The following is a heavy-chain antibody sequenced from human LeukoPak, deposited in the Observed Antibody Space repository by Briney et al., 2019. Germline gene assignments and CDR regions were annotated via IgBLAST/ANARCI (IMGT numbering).Heavy chain of an antibody. CDR1: GGSISSSIYY. Sequence: SETLPLTCSVSGGSISSSIYYWGWVRQPPGKGLEWIGSIYYTGTTYYNMSLKSRVTISVDTSKNQFSLKLNSVTAADTAVYFCARQTSDFDYWGQGTLVAVSS. CDR2: IYYTGTT. V-gene: IGHV4-39*01. J-gene: IGHJ4*02. CDR3: ARQTSDFDY. D-gene: IGHD3-10*01.